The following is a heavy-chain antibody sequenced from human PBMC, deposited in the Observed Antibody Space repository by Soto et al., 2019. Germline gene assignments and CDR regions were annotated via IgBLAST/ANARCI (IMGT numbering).Heavy chain of an antibody. CDR3: AREILLWFGELPHYYYYYGMDV. Sequence: PSETLSLTCAVYGGSFSGYYWSWIRQPPGKGLEWIGEINHSGSTNYNPSLKSRVTISVDTSKNQFSLKLSSVTAADTAVYYCAREILLWFGELPHYYYYYGMDVWGQGTTVTVSS. V-gene: IGHV4-34*01. CDR1: GGSFSGYY. J-gene: IGHJ6*02. D-gene: IGHD3-10*01. CDR2: INHSGST.